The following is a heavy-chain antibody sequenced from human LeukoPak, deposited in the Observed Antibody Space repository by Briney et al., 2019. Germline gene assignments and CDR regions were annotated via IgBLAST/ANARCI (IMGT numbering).Heavy chain of an antibody. V-gene: IGHV4-61*10. CDR1: GGSISSTSYY. CDR2: IYGSGNT. D-gene: IGHD2-15*01. J-gene: IGHJ4*02. CDR3: ARGSGDY. Sequence: SETLSLTCTVSGGSISSTSYYWGWIRQPAGQGLEWIGRIYGSGNTIYNPSLKSRVTLSADTSKNQFSLKLSSVTAADTAVYYCARGSGDYWGQGTLVTVSS.